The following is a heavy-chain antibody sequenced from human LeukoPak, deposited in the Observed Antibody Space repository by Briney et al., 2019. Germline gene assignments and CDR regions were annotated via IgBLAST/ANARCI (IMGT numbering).Heavy chain of an antibody. V-gene: IGHV5-51*01. D-gene: IGHD3-3*01. Sequence: GESLKISCQVSGYSFTSYWIAWVRQMPGKGLEWMGIIYPGDSDTRYSPSFQGQVTISADKSIDTAYLQWSSLKASDTAMYYCARRAYDYWYFDLWGPGTLVSVSS. CDR1: GYSFTSYW. CDR3: ARRAYDYWYFDL. CDR2: IYPGDSDT. J-gene: IGHJ2*01.